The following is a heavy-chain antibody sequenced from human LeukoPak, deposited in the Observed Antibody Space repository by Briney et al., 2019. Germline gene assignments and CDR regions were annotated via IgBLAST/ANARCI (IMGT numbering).Heavy chain of an antibody. CDR3: ARLPGATRDY. V-gene: IGHV3-7*01. D-gene: IGHD5-12*01. Sequence: GGSLRLSCAASGFTFSDYYMSWIRQAPGKGLEWVANIKQDGSEKYYVDSVKGRFTISRDNAKNSLYLQMNSLRAEDTAVYYCARLPGATRDYWGQGTLVTVSS. CDR1: GFTFSDYY. J-gene: IGHJ4*02. CDR2: IKQDGSEK.